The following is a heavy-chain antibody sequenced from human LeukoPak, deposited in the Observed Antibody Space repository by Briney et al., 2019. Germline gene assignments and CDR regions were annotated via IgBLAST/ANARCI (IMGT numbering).Heavy chain of an antibody. CDR3: ATLEGSGWPDY. CDR2: INSDGSST. Sequence: PGGSLRLSCAASGFTFSTYWMHWVRQAPGEGLVWVSRINSDGSSTNYADSVKGRFTISRDNAKNTLYLQINSLRVEDTALYYCATLEGSGWPDYWGQGTLVTVSS. D-gene: IGHD6-19*01. J-gene: IGHJ4*02. V-gene: IGHV3-74*01. CDR1: GFTFSTYW.